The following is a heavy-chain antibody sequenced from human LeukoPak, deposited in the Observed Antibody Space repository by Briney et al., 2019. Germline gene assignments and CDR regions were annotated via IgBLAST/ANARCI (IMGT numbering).Heavy chain of an antibody. V-gene: IGHV3-30*18. CDR2: ISYDGSNK. CDR3: AKGRSGYYFFDY. CDR1: GFTFSSYG. Sequence: GRSLRLSCAASGFTFSSYGMHWVRQAPGKGLEWVAVISYDGSNKYYADSVKGRFTISRDNSKNTLYLQMNSLRAEDTAVYYCAKGRSGYYFFDYWGQGTLVTVSS. J-gene: IGHJ4*02. D-gene: IGHD3-22*01.